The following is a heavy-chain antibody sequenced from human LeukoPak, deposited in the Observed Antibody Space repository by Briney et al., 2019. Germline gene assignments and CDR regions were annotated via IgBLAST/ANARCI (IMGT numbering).Heavy chain of an antibody. CDR3: ARAALVGASRGFDY. V-gene: IGHV1-46*01. D-gene: IGHD1-26*01. CDR1: GYTFTSYY. Sequence: ASVKVSCKASGYTFTSYYMHWVRQAPGQGLEWMGIINPSGGSTSYAQKFQGRVTITADKSTSTAYMELSSLRSEDTAVYYCARAALVGASRGFDYWGQGTLVTVSS. CDR2: INPSGGST. J-gene: IGHJ4*02.